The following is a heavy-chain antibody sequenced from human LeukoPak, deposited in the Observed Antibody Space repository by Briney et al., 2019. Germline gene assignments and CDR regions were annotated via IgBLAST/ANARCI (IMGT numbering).Heavy chain of an antibody. CDR1: GGSISSRSHC. D-gene: IGHD3-22*01. Sequence: SETLSLTCTVSGGSISSRSHCWGWIRQPPGKGLEWIGTMFYSGSTYYNPSLKSRVAISVDTSENQFSLGLNSVTAADTAVYYCAVAGVRYYDSSSLHAFDFWGRGTMVTVSS. CDR2: MFYSGST. CDR3: AVAGVRYYDSSSLHAFDF. J-gene: IGHJ3*01. V-gene: IGHV4-39*01.